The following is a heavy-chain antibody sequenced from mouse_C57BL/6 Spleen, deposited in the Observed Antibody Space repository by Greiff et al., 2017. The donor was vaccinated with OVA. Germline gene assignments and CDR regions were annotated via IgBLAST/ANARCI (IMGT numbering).Heavy chain of an antibody. J-gene: IGHJ4*01. Sequence: VQLQQSGPELVKPGDSVKISCKASGYSFTGYFMNWVMQSHGKSLEWIGRINPYNGDTFYNQKFKGKATLTVDKSSSTAHMELRSLTSEDSAVYYCARSEDYDGYAMDYWGQGTSVTVSS. V-gene: IGHV1-20*01. CDR1: GYSFTGYF. D-gene: IGHD2-4*01. CDR3: ARSEDYDGYAMDY. CDR2: INPYNGDT.